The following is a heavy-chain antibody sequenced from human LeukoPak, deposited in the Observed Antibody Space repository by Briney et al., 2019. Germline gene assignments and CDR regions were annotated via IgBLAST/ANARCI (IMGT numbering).Heavy chain of an antibody. CDR3: ASGPGGAPEEKYRVFDF. J-gene: IGHJ3*01. CDR2: IYTSGST. V-gene: IGHV4-4*07. CDR1: GGSISSYY. Sequence: KPSETLSLTCTVSGGSISSYYWSWIRQPAGKGLEWIGRIYTSGSTNYNPSLKSRVTISVDTSKNQFSLKLNSVTAADTAVYYCASGPGGAPEEKYRVFDFWGQGTMVTVSS. D-gene: IGHD3-10*01.